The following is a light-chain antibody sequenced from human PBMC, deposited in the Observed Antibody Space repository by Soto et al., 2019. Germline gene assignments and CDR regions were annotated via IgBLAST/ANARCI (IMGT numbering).Light chain of an antibody. CDR2: QDT. V-gene: IGLV3-1*01. J-gene: IGLJ2*01. Sequence: SYELTQPPSVSVSPGQTASITCSGDKLGDKYASWYQQKPGQSPVLVIYQDTKRPSGIPERFSGSNSGNTATLTIIGTQAMDEADYYCQAWDSSIGVFGGGTKLTVL. CDR3: QAWDSSIGV. CDR1: KLGDKY.